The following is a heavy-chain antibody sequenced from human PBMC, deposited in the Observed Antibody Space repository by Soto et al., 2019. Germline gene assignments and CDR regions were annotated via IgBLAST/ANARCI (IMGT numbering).Heavy chain of an antibody. CDR1: GYTFTGYY. Sequence: QVPLVQSGAEVKKPGASVKVSCKASGYTFTGYYIHWVRQAPGQGLEWMGWINPNSGGTSYAQKFQGWVTMTRDTSISTAYMELSRLISDDTAVYYCARDNCSGGSCYSDARMDVWGQGTTVTVSS. CDR2: INPNSGGT. CDR3: ARDNCSGGSCYSDARMDV. J-gene: IGHJ6*02. V-gene: IGHV1-2*04. D-gene: IGHD2-15*01.